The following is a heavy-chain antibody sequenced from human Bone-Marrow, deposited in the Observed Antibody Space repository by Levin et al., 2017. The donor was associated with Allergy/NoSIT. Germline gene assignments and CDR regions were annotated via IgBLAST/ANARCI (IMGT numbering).Heavy chain of an antibody. J-gene: IGHJ2*01. V-gene: IGHV3-33*01. Sequence: GGSLRLSCAASGFTFRNYGMHWVRQAPGKGLEWVSSIWHDGTYKYYADSVKGRFTISRDNSKNTVYLQLSSLRVEDTAVYSCARVASGSLYTYWYFDLWGRGTLVTVSS. CDR2: IWHDGTYK. D-gene: IGHD3-10*01. CDR3: ARVASGSLYTYWYFDL. CDR1: GFTFRNYG.